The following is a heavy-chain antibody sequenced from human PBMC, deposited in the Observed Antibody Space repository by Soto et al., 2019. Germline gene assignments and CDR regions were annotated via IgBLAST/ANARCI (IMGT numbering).Heavy chain of an antibody. D-gene: IGHD2-2*01. CDR1: GGSFSTYY. CDR3: ARGECSSNYCFTRWALDI. Sequence: QVQLQQWGAGLLKPSETLSLTCAVSGGSFSTYYWTWIRQTPGKGLEWIGEISHSGSTNYKPSLKSRVTISAEPSKKQFSLNLTSVTAADSGVYYCARGECSSNYCFTRWALDIWGQGTVVTVSS. J-gene: IGHJ3*02. V-gene: IGHV4-34*01. CDR2: ISHSGST.